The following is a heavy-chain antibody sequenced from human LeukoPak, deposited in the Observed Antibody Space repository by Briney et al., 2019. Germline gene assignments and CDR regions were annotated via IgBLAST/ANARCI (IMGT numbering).Heavy chain of an antibody. CDR1: GYTCTSYG. CDR3: GRVNRRTAVRSGVWEDC. D-gene: IGHD3-16*01. J-gene: IGHJ4*02. CDR2: ISGNHGDT. Sequence: ASVKVSCKASGYTCTSYGIAWVRHAPGQGLELMGWISGNHGDTKYSQKFPGTATTPTDSSTGTDYMGLGSLRSDDTAVYYCGRVNRRTAVRSGVWEDCWSQGTLVTVSS. V-gene: IGHV1-18*01.